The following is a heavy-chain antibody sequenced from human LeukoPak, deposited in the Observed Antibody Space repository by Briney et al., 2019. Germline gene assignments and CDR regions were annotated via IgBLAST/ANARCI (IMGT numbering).Heavy chain of an antibody. CDR2: IYSGGST. D-gene: IGHD6-13*01. J-gene: IGHJ6*02. Sequence: GGSLRHSCAASGFTVSSNYMSWVRQAPGKGLEWVSVIYSGGSTYYADSVKGRFTISRHNSKNTLYLQMNSLRAEDTAVYYCARSSRFSSWPAYSSYYCLDPWGQGPTVTVSS. CDR1: GFTVSSNY. V-gene: IGHV3-53*04. CDR3: ARSSRFSSWPAYSSYYCLDP.